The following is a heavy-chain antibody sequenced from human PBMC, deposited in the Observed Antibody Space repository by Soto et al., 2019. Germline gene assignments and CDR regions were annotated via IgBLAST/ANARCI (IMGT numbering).Heavy chain of an antibody. CDR1: AGFLSRGY. V-gene: IGHV4-59*01. CDR2: IYLGGSI. CDR3: TGAYYHIDCSILPP. Sequence: PEDLPHTRSGSAGFLSRGYYPLFRLPPGKGLEWIGYIYLGGSINYNPSLKSRVIISVDTAKNQFSLSLSSVTAADTAVYYCTGAYYHIDCSILPPSGQGTSLTVS. D-gene: IGHD2-21*01. J-gene: IGHJ5*02.